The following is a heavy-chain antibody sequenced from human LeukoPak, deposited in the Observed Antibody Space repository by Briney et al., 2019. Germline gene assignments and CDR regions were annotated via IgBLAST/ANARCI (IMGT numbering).Heavy chain of an antibody. V-gene: IGHV3-74*01. CDR1: GFTFSTYW. CDR3: ASIITQTTGGWFDP. CDR2: IKSDGSST. D-gene: IGHD1-7*01. J-gene: IGHJ5*02. Sequence: GGSLRLSCAASGFTFSTYWMHWVRQAPGKGLVWVSRIKSDGSSTSYADSVKGRFTISRDNANNSLYLQMSSLRAEDTAVYYCASIITQTTGGWFDPLGQGTLVTVSS.